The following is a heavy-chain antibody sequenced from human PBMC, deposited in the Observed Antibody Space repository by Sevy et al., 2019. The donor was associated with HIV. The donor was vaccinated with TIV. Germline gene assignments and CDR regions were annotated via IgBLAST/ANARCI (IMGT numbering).Heavy chain of an antibody. J-gene: IGHJ4*02. D-gene: IGHD3-10*01. CDR1: GGSISSGDYY. V-gene: IGHV4-30-4*01. Sequence: SETLSLTCTVSGGSISSGDYYWSWIRQPPGKGLEWIGYIYYSGSTYYNPSLKSRVTISVDTSKNQFSLKLSSVTAADTTVYYCASMTYFDGSGSYPIDYWGQGTLVTVSS. CDR3: ASMTYFDGSGSYPIDY. CDR2: IYYSGST.